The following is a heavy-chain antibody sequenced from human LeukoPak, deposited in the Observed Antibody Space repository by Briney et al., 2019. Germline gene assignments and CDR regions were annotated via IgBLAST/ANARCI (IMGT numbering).Heavy chain of an antibody. D-gene: IGHD2-15*01. CDR1: GGTFSSYA. V-gene: IGHV1-69*06. CDR2: IIPIFGTA. Sequence: ASVKVSCKASGGTFSSYAISWVRQAPGQGLEWMGGIIPIFGTANYAQKFQGRATITADKSTSTAYMELSSLRSEDTAVYYCARGRCSGGSCYLHYMDVWGKGTTVTVSS. CDR3: ARGRCSGGSCYLHYMDV. J-gene: IGHJ6*03.